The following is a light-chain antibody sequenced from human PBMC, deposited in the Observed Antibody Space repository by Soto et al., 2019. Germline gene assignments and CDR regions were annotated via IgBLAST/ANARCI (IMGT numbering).Light chain of an antibody. V-gene: IGKV3-15*01. Sequence: IMMSQSPATLAGKTGETVTLSCRASQSLSGNLAWYQQKPGQAPRLLIFRASTRATGVPARFSGRGSGTEFTLTISGLQSEDFAVYYCQQYSKWPPWT. CDR1: QSLSGN. CDR3: QQYSKWPPWT. CDR2: RAS. J-gene: IGKJ1*01.